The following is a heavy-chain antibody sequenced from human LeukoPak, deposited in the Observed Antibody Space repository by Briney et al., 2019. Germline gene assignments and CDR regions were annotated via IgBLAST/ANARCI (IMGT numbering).Heavy chain of an antibody. CDR1: GGSISSYY. D-gene: IGHD1-1*01. CDR3: ARSVRYFGQIDY. V-gene: IGHV4-59*08. J-gene: IGHJ4*02. CDR2: IYYSGNT. Sequence: SETLSLTCTVSGGSISSYYWSWIRQPPGKGLEWIGYIYYSGNTIYNPSLESRVAISVDTSQNQFSLKLTSVTAADTAVYYCARSVRYFGQIDYWGQGTLVTVSS.